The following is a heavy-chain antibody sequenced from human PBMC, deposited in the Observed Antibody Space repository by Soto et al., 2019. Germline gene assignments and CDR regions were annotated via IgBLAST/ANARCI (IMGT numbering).Heavy chain of an antibody. V-gene: IGHV4-31*03. Sequence: TLSLPFTVSGGPISSGGYHWSWIRQHPGKGLEWIGYIYYSGSTYYNPSLKSRVSISVDTSKNQLSLKLSSVTAADTAVYYCARDPTPWGQGTLVTVSS. J-gene: IGHJ5*02. CDR3: ARDPTP. CDR2: IYYSGST. CDR1: GGPISSGGYH.